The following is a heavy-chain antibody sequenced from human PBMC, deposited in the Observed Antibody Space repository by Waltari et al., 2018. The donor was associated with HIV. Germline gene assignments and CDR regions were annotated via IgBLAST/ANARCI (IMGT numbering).Heavy chain of an antibody. V-gene: IGHV1-69*08. D-gene: IGHD3-10*01. J-gene: IGHJ4*02. CDR1: GGSRPSYS. Sequence: QVQLVQSGAEVRAPGSSVKVSCKAYGGSRPSYSINWVRQAPGQGLEWMGRVIPMSGTAMKAQKFQARVTISADKSTTTAYMELSSLRTEDTAVYYCASARETMGVDFDFWGQGTLVTVSS. CDR2: VIPMSGTA. CDR3: ASARETMGVDFDF.